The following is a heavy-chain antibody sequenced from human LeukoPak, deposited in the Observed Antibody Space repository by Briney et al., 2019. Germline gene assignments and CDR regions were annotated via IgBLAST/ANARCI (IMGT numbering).Heavy chain of an antibody. J-gene: IGHJ4*02. V-gene: IGHV1-2*02. CDR2: INPNTGGT. D-gene: IGHD5-24*01. CDR1: GYTFTGYY. CDR3: ARVLMRDATDDY. Sequence: ASVKVSCKASGYTFTGYYMHWVRQAPGQGLEWMGWINPNTGGTNYAQKFQGRVTLTRDTSISTAYMELSRLRPDDTALYYCARVLMRDATDDYWGQGTLVTVSS.